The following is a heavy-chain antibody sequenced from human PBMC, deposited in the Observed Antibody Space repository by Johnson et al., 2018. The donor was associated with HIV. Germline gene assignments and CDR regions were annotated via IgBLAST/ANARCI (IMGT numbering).Heavy chain of an antibody. Sequence: VQLVESGGGVVQPGGSLRLSCAASGFTFSSYWMSWVRQAPGKGLEWVSAISGSGGSTYYADSVKGRFTISRDNSKNTLYLQMNSPRVEDTAVYYCASEVRGVLDIWGQGTMVTVSS. CDR1: GFTFSSYW. J-gene: IGHJ3*02. CDR3: ASEVRGVLDI. D-gene: IGHD3-10*01. CDR2: ISGSGGST. V-gene: IGHV3-23*04.